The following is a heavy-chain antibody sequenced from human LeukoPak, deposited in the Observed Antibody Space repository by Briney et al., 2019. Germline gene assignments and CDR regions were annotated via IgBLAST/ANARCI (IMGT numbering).Heavy chain of an antibody. V-gene: IGHV4-4*07. J-gene: IGHJ3*01. D-gene: IGHD6-19*01. Sequence: PSETLSLTCTVSGGSTSTYYWSWIRQPAGKGLEWIGRIYTSGNTNYNPSLKSRVTMSVDTSKNQFSLKLSSVTAADMAVYYCAGLAGTDAFDVWGQGTMVTVSS. CDR2: IYTSGNT. CDR3: AGLAGTDAFDV. CDR1: GGSTSTYY.